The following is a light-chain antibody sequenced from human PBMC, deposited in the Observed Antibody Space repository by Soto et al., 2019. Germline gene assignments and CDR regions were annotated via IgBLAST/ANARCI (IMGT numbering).Light chain of an antibody. V-gene: IGLV2-14*01. CDR1: SSDIGGYDY. J-gene: IGLJ2*01. Sequence: QSALTQRASVSGSPGQSITLSCTGTSSDIGGYDYVSWYQRHPGKAPKLIIYDVNNRPSGVSNRFSGSKSGNTASLTISGLQAEDEAVYYCTSYASGSSHVVFGGGTKLTVL. CDR3: TSYASGSSHVV. CDR2: DVN.